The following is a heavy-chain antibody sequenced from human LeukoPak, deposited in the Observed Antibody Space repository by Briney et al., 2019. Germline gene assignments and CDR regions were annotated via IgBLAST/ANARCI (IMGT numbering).Heavy chain of an antibody. Sequence: PGGSLRLSCAASGFTFSSYSMNWVRQAPGKGLEWVSYISSSSSTIYYADSVKGRFTISRDNAKNSLYLQMNSLRAEDTAVYYCARDFDFWSGHYYYYYMDVWGKGTTVTVSS. CDR2: ISSSSSTI. V-gene: IGHV3-48*01. J-gene: IGHJ6*03. CDR3: ARDFDFWSGHYYYYYMDV. D-gene: IGHD3-3*01. CDR1: GFTFSSYS.